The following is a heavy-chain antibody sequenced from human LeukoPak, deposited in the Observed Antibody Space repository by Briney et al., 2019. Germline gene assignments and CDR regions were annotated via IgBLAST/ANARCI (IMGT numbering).Heavy chain of an antibody. CDR1: GGSISSSSYY. Sequence: SETLSLTCTVSGGSISSSSYYWGWIRQPPGKGLEWIGSIYYSGSTYYNPSLKSRVTISVDTSKNQFSLKLSSVTAADTAVYYCASLRIQLWLPDYWGQGTLVTVSS. D-gene: IGHD5-18*01. V-gene: IGHV4-39*01. J-gene: IGHJ4*02. CDR2: IYYSGST. CDR3: ASLRIQLWLPDY.